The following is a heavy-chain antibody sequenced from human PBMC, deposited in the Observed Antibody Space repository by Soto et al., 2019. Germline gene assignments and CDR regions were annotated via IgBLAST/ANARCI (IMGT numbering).Heavy chain of an antibody. J-gene: IGHJ3*02. V-gene: IGHV1-18*01. D-gene: IGHD2-2*01. CDR1: GYTFTSYG. CDR2: ISAYNGNT. CDR3: ARDDNDCSSTSCSKTEDAFDI. Sequence: QVQLVQSGAEVKKPGASVKVSCKASGYTFTSYGISWVRQAPGQGLEWMGWISAYNGNTNYAQKLQGRVTMTTDTSTSTAYMELRSLRSDDTAVYYCARDDNDCSSTSCSKTEDAFDIWGQGTMVTVSS.